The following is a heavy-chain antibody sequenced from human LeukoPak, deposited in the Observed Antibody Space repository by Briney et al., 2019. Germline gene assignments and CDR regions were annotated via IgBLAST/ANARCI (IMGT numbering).Heavy chain of an antibody. D-gene: IGHD3-22*01. CDR2: IIPIFGTA. CDR1: GGTFSSYA. Sequence: SVKVSCKASGGTFSSYAISWVRQAPGQGLEWMGGIIPIFGTANYAQKFQGRVTITADESTSTAYMELSSLRSEDTAVYYCARGTMIARAGYLDYWGQGTLVTVSS. V-gene: IGHV1-69*13. CDR3: ARGTMIARAGYLDY. J-gene: IGHJ4*02.